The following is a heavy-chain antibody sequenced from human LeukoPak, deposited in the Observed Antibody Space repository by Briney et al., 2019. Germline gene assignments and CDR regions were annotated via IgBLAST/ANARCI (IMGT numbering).Heavy chain of an antibody. D-gene: IGHD5-24*01. CDR1: RFTFSSHS. J-gene: IGHJ4*02. Sequence: PGGSLRLSCAASRFTFSSHSMGWVRQAPGQGLECVATIGLDGTQKDFVDSVKGRFTLSRNNAKNSLFLEMNRLRVEDTAVYYCARWRGLQSEFDCWGQGTLVTVSS. CDR2: IGLDGTQK. CDR3: ARWRGLQSEFDC. V-gene: IGHV3-7*01.